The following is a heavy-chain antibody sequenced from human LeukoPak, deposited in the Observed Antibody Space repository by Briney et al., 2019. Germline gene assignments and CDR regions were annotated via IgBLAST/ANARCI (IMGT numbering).Heavy chain of an antibody. CDR2: ISSSSSYI. CDR3: AKPIYSYGSVFDY. D-gene: IGHD5-18*01. J-gene: IGHJ4*02. CDR1: GFTFSSYS. V-gene: IGHV3-21*04. Sequence: GGSLRLSCAASGFTFSSYSMNWVRQAPGKGLEWVSSISSSSSYIYYADSVKGRFTISRDNSKNSLYLQMNSLRTEDTALYYCAKPIYSYGSVFDYWGQGTLVTVSS.